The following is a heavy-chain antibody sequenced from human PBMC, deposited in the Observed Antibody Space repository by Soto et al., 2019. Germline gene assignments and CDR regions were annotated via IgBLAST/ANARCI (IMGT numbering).Heavy chain of an antibody. CDR3: ARDLVYYDFWSGYYTGIVPFALDI. J-gene: IGHJ3*02. CDR2: IKQDGSEK. V-gene: IGHV3-7*01. CDR1: GFTFSSYW. D-gene: IGHD3-3*01. Sequence: EVQLVESGGGLVQPGGSLRLSCAASGFTFSSYWMSWVRQAPGKGLEWVANIKQDGSEKYYVDSVKGRFTISRDNAENSLYLQMNSLRAEDTAVYYCARDLVYYDFWSGYYTGIVPFALDIWGQGTMVTVSS.